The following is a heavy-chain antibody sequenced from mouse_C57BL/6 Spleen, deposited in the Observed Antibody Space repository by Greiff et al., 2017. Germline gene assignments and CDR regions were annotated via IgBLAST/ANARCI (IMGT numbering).Heavy chain of an antibody. CDR3: ARAVTGTFFDY. D-gene: IGHD4-1*01. Sequence: QVQLQQSGAELVRPGTSVKVSCKASGYAFTNYLIEWVKQRPGQGLEWIGVINPGSGGTNYNEKFKGKATLTADKSSSTAYMQLSSLTSEDSAVYFCARAVTGTFFDYWGQGTTLTVSS. V-gene: IGHV1-54*01. CDR2: INPGSGGT. J-gene: IGHJ2*01. CDR1: GYAFTNYL.